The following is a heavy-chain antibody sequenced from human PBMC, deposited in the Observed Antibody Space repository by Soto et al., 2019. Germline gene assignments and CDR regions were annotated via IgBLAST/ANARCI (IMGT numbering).Heavy chain of an antibody. CDR3: ARSETAGHKGFDI. D-gene: IGHD6-19*01. J-gene: IGHJ3*02. CDR1: GGTFSSSA. Sequence: QVQLEQSGAEVRKPGSSVKVSCKASGGTFSSSAINWLRQAPGQGPEWMGGIIPTFGTSNYIPKLRGRVTITADTSTTTASMEVSSLTSEDTAMYYCARSETAGHKGFDIWGQGTMVTVSA. CDR2: IIPTFGTS. V-gene: IGHV1-69*06.